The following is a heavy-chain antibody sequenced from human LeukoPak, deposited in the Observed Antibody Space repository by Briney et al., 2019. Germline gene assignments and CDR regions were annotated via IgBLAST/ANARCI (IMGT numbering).Heavy chain of an antibody. CDR3: ASSNGYSSGWYLPITDY. D-gene: IGHD6-19*01. Sequence: ASVKVSCKASGYTFTSYGISWVRQAPGQGLEWMGWISAYNGNTNYAQKLQGRVTMTTDKSTSTAYMELSSLRSEDTAAYYCASSNGYSSGWYLPITDYWGQGTLVTVSS. V-gene: IGHV1-18*01. CDR1: GYTFTSYG. CDR2: ISAYNGNT. J-gene: IGHJ4*02.